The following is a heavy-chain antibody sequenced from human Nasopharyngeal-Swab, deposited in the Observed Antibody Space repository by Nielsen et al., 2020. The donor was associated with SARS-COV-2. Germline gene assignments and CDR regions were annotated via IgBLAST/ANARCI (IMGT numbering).Heavy chain of an antibody. V-gene: IGHV3-23*01. Sequence: GGSLRLSCAASGFTFSSYAMSWVRQAPGKGLEWVSAISGSGGSTYYADSVKGRFTISRDNSKNTLYLQMNSLRAEDTAVYYCAKAATRSSPRSLEFDYWGQGTLVTVSS. J-gene: IGHJ4*02. CDR1: GFTFSSYA. CDR2: ISGSGGST. D-gene: IGHD2-15*01. CDR3: AKAATRSSPRSLEFDY.